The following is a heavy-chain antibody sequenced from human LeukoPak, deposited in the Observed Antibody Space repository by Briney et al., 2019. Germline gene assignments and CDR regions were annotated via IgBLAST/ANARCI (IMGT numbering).Heavy chain of an antibody. CDR1: GFTFSNAW. CDR2: IKSKTDGGTT. CDR3: TTTGITIFGVVIRYYYYGMDV. Sequence: GSLRLSCAASGFTFSNAWMSWVRQAPGKGLEWVGRIKSKTDGGTTDYAAPVKGRFTISRDDSKNTLYLQMNSLKTEDTAVYYCTTTGITIFGVVIRYYYYGMDVWGQGTTVTVSS. J-gene: IGHJ6*02. V-gene: IGHV3-15*01. D-gene: IGHD3-3*01.